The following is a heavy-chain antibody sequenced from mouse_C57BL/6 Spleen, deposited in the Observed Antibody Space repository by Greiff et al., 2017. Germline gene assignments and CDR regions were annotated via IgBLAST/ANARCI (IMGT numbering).Heavy chain of an antibody. V-gene: IGHV5-17*01. CDR1: GFTFSDYG. D-gene: IGHD2-5*01. J-gene: IGHJ4*01. Sequence: EVHLVESGGGLVKPGGSLKLSCAASGFTFSDYGMHWVRQAPEKGLEWVAYISSGSSTIYYADTVKGRFTISRDNAKNTLFLQMTSLRSEDTAVYYCARPSNYDAMDYWGQGTSVTVSS. CDR3: ARPSNYDAMDY. CDR2: ISSGSSTI.